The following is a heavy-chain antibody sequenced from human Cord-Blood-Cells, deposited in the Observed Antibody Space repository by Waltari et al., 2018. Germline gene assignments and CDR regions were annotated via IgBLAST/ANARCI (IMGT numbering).Heavy chain of an antibody. CDR2: IYSGGST. J-gene: IGHJ4*02. D-gene: IGHD3-22*01. CDR1: GFTVSSNY. V-gene: IGHV3-53*01. CDR3: ARGIDDSSGYYDY. Sequence: EVQLVESGGGLIQPGGSLRLSCAASGFTVSSNYMSWVRQAPGKGLEGVSVIYSGGSTYYADSVKGRFTIARDNSKNTLYLQMNSLRAEDTAVYYCARGIDDSSGYYDYWGQGTLVTVSS.